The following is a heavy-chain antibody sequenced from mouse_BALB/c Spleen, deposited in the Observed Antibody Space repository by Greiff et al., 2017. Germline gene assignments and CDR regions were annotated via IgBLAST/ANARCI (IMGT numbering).Heavy chain of an antibody. D-gene: IGHD1-1*01. Sequence: QVHVKQSGPGLVQPSQSLSITCTVSGFSLTSYGVHWVRQSPGKGLEWLGVIWSGGSTDYNAAFISRLSISKDNSKSQVFFKMNSLQANDTAIYYCARNGDGSSLYYYAMDYWGQGTSVTVSS. V-gene: IGHV2-2*02. CDR3: ARNGDGSSLYYYAMDY. J-gene: IGHJ4*01. CDR1: GFSLTSYG. CDR2: IWSGGST.